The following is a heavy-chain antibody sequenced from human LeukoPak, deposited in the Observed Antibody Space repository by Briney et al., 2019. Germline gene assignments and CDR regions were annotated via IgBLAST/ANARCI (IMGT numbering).Heavy chain of an antibody. J-gene: IGHJ4*02. CDR1: GGSFSGYY. V-gene: IGHV4-34*01. CDR3: ARHGGFYFDS. Sequence: SETLSLTCAVYGGSFSGYYWSWIRQPPGKGLEWIGEINHSGSTNYNPSLKSRVTISVDTSKKQFPLKLNSVTATDTAVYYCARHGGFYFDSWGQGTLVTVSS. CDR2: INHSGST. D-gene: IGHD3-16*01.